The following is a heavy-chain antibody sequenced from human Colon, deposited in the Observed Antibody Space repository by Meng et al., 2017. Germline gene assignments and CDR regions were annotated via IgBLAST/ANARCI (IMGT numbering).Heavy chain of an antibody. D-gene: IGHD7-27*01. CDR3: ARGRGNWGSHWFDP. Sequence: SETLSLTCTVSGGSISSGGYYWSWIRQHPGKGLEWIGYIYYSGSTYYNPSRKSRVTISVDTSKNQFSLKLSSVTAADTAVYYCARGRGNWGSHWFDPWGQGTLVTVSS. J-gene: IGHJ5*02. V-gene: IGHV4-31*03. CDR1: GGSISSGGYY. CDR2: IYYSGST.